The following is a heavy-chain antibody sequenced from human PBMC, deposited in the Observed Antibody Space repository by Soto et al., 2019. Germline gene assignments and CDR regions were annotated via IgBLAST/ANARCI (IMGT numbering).Heavy chain of an antibody. J-gene: IGHJ6*02. D-gene: IGHD3-3*01. V-gene: IGHV4-59*08. CDR3: ARTSLTIFGPSNDYYGMGV. Sequence: PSETLSLTCTVSGGSISSYYWSWIRQPPGKGLEWIGYISYSGSTHYSPSLKSRVSITVDTSKNQFSLNLASVSAEDTAVYYCARTSLTIFGPSNDYYGMGVWGRGTTVTVSS. CDR1: GGSISSYY. CDR2: ISYSGST.